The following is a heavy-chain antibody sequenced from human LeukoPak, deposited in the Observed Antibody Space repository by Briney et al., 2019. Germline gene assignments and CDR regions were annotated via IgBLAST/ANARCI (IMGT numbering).Heavy chain of an antibody. CDR3: ARGSDFWSGFYYYYCYMDV. D-gene: IGHD3-3*01. J-gene: IGHJ6*03. V-gene: IGHV3-20*04. CDR1: GFTFDDYG. Sequence: PGGSLRLSCAASGFTFDDYGMSWVRQAPGKGLEWVSGINWNGGSTGYADSVKGRFTISRDNAKNSLYLQMNSLRAEDTALYYCARGSDFWSGFYYYYCYMDVWGKGTTVTVSS. CDR2: INWNGGST.